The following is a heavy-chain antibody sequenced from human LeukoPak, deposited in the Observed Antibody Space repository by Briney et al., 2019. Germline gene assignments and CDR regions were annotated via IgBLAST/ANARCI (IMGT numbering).Heavy chain of an antibody. Sequence: GGSLRLSCAASGFTFSSYGMHWVRQAPGKGLEWVAFIRYDGSNKYYADFVKGRFTISRDNFKNTLYLQMNSLRAEDTAVYYCAKDSGDCSSTSCYNYFDYWGQGTLVTVSS. D-gene: IGHD2-2*02. CDR2: IRYDGSNK. CDR1: GFTFSSYG. J-gene: IGHJ4*02. V-gene: IGHV3-30*02. CDR3: AKDSGDCSSTSCYNYFDY.